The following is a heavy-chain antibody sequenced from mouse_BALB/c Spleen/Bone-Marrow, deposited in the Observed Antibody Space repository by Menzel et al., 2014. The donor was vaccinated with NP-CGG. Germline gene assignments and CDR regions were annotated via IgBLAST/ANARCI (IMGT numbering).Heavy chain of an antibody. V-gene: IGHV7-3*02. CDR3: ARDMGGLLFDY. CDR2: IRNKANGYTT. J-gene: IGHJ2*01. Sequence: EVKEVESGGGLVQPGGSLRLSCATSGFTFTDYYMNWVRQPPGKALEWLGFIRNKANGYTTEYSASVKGRFTISRDISQSILYLQMNTLRAEDSATYYCARDMGGLLFDYWGQGTTLTVSS. CDR1: GFTFTDYY. D-gene: IGHD2-3*01.